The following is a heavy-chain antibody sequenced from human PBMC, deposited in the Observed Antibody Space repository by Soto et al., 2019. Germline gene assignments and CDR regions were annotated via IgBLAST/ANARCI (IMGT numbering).Heavy chain of an antibody. CDR3: ALYSNYGYNWFDP. V-gene: IGHV4-4*02. CDR2: IYHSGST. Sequence: SETLSLTCAVSGGSISSSNWWSWVRQPPGKGLEWIGEIYHSGSTNYNPSLKSRVTISVDKSKNQFSLKLSSVTAADTAVYYCALYSNYGYNWFDPWGQGTLVTVSS. CDR1: GGSISSSNW. J-gene: IGHJ5*02. D-gene: IGHD4-4*01.